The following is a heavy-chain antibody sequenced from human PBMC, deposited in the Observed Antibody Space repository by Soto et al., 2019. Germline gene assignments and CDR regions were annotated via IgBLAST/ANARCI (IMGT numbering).Heavy chain of an antibody. J-gene: IGHJ4*01. V-gene: IGHV1-69*13. CDR2: IIPIFGTA. CDR1: GGTFSSYA. Sequence: ASVKVSCKASGGTFSSYAISWVRQAPGQGLEWMGGIIPIFGTANYAQKFQGRVTITADESTSTAYMELSSLRSEDTAVYYCARGVGTIVGATKAYFDYWGHGTLVTVSS. CDR3: ARGVGTIVGATKAYFDY. D-gene: IGHD1-26*01.